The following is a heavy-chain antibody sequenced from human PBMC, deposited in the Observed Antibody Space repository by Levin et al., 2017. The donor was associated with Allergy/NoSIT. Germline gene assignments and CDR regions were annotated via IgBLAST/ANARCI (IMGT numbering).Heavy chain of an antibody. CDR1: GGSFSGYY. Sequence: SETLSLTCAVYGGSFSGYYWSWIRQPPGKGLEWIGEINHSGSTNYNPSLKSRVTISVDTSKNQFSLKLSSVTAADTAVYYCASSKANRGESPWVGYDSSGHKIFGYWGQGTLVTVSS. J-gene: IGHJ4*02. V-gene: IGHV4-34*01. D-gene: IGHD3-22*01. CDR3: ASSKANRGESPWVGYDSSGHKIFGY. CDR2: INHSGST.